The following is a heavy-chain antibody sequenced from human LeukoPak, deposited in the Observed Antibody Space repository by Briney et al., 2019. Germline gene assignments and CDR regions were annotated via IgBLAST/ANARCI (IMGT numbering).Heavy chain of an antibody. CDR2: INPNSGGT. D-gene: IGHD3-22*01. J-gene: IGHJ3*02. CDR1: GYTFTGYY. Sequence: ASVKVSCKASGYTFTGYYMHWVRQAPGQGLEWMGRINPNSGGTNYAQKFQGRVTMSRDTSISTAHMELSRLRSDDTAVYYCARDPVYYDSSGYNDAFDIWGQGTMVTVSS. CDR3: ARDPVYYDSSGYNDAFDI. V-gene: IGHV1-2*06.